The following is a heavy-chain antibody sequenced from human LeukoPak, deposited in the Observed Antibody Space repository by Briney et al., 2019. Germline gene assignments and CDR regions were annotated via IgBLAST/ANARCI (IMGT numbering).Heavy chain of an antibody. CDR3: SVAAEDKGRCRGGTCNNPEFDY. J-gene: IGHJ4*02. V-gene: IGHV3-7*01. Sequence: PGGSLRLSCAASACSFSNYWMNWVRQAPGKGLEWVANIKGSGSEKYYLDSVKGRFTISRDNAWDSLYLQLNSLTVEDTAVYYSSVAAEDKGRCRGGTCNNPEFDYWGQGVLVTVSS. D-gene: IGHD2-15*01. CDR1: ACSFSNYW. CDR2: IKGSGSEK.